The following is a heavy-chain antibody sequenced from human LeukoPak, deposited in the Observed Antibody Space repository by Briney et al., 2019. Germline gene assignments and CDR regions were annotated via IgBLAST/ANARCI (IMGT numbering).Heavy chain of an antibody. J-gene: IGHJ3*02. Sequence: GGSLRLSCVASGFIFSSYSMNWVRQAPGKGLEWVSSISSSSSYIYYADSVKGRFAISRDNAKNSLYLQMDSLRAEDTAVYYCATGDYGAFDIWGQGTMVTVSS. V-gene: IGHV3-21*01. CDR2: ISSSSSYI. CDR3: ATGDYGAFDI. D-gene: IGHD4-17*01. CDR1: GFIFSSYS.